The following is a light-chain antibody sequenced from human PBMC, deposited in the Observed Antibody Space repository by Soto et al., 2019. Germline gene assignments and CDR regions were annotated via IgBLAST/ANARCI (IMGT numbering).Light chain of an antibody. CDR1: SSNIGAGYD. CDR2: GNS. CDR3: QSHDSSLSSYV. V-gene: IGLV1-40*01. Sequence: SALTQPPSVSGAPGQRVTISCTGRSSNIGAGYDVHWYQQLPGTAPKLLIYGNSNRPSGVPDRFSGSKSGTSAALAITGLQAEDEADYYCQSHDSSLSSYVFGTGTRSP. J-gene: IGLJ1*01.